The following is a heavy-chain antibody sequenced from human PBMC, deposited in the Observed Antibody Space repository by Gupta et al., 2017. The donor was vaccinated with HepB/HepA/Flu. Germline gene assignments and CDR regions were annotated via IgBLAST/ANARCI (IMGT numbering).Heavy chain of an antibody. J-gene: IGHJ6*02. CDR1: GFTFSDYW. CDR3: ARGTNTIPGMDV. CDR2: IKQDGSET. D-gene: IGHD3-3*01. V-gene: IGHV3-7*01. Sequence: EVPLVESGGGLVQPGGSLRISCAASGFTFSDYWMNWVRQTPGKGLEWVATIKQDGSETYYVDSVKGRFTISRDNAKNSMYVQMNSLRVDDTAVYYCARGTNTIPGMDVWGQGTTVTVSS.